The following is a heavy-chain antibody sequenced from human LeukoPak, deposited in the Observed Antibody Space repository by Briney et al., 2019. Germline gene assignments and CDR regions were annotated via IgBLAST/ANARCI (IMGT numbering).Heavy chain of an antibody. Sequence: GASVKVSCKVSGYTLTELSMHWVRQAPGQGLEWMGWINPNSGGTNSAQKFQGRVTMTRDTSISTAYMELSRLRSDDTAVYYCAKSLYSGSYYRFGYWGQGTLVTVSS. D-gene: IGHD1-26*01. V-gene: IGHV1-2*02. CDR2: INPNSGGT. CDR3: AKSLYSGSYYRFGY. CDR1: GYTLTELS. J-gene: IGHJ4*02.